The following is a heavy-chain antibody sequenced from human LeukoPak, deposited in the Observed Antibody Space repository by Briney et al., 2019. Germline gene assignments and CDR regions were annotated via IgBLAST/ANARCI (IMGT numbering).Heavy chain of an antibody. CDR3: AKDRPIYCSSTSCYVGGFDY. J-gene: IGHJ4*02. Sequence: PGGCLRLARAAAGFTLDDYGMGWGRHGPGEGGGGVSGISRNRGSIGYADSVKARFTISRDNANTSLYLQMNSLRAEDTALYYCAKDRPIYCSSTSCYVGGFDYWGQGTLVTVSS. D-gene: IGHD2-2*01. V-gene: IGHV3-9*01. CDR2: ISRNRGSI. CDR1: GFTLDDYG.